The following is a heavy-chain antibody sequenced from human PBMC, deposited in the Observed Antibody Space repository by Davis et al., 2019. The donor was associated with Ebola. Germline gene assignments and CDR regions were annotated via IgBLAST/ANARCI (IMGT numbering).Heavy chain of an antibody. D-gene: IGHD3-16*01. CDR1: GGSISSYY. CDR3: ARGAGELSLHPNYYFDY. V-gene: IGHV4-59*12. J-gene: IGHJ4*02. CDR2: IYYSGST. Sequence: PSETLSLTCTVSGGSISSYYWSWIRQPPGKGLEWIGYIYYSGSTNYNPSLKSRVTMSVDTSKNQFSLTLSSVTAADTAVYYCARGAGELSLHPNYYFDYWGQGTLVTVSS.